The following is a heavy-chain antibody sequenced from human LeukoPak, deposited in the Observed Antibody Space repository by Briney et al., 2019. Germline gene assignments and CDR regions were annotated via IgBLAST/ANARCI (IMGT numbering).Heavy chain of an antibody. V-gene: IGHV1-8*03. CDR1: GYTFTSYD. CDR2: MNPNSGNT. J-gene: IGHJ4*02. D-gene: IGHD3-22*01. CDR3: ARTGNYYDSSGYSFDY. Sequence: GASVKVSCKASGYTFTSYDINWVRQAPGQGLEWMGWMNPNSGNTGYAQKFQGRVTITRNTSISTAYMELSSLRSEDTAVYYCARTGNYYDSSGYSFDYWGQGTLVTVSS.